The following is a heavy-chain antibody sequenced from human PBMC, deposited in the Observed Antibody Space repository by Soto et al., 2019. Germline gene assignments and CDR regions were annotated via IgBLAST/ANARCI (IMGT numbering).Heavy chain of an antibody. CDR3: ARTGVADVFEI. D-gene: IGHD3-3*01. V-gene: IGHV5-51*01. J-gene: IGHJ3*02. CDR2: IYPRDSDT. CDR1: GFSFTSYW. Sequence: PGESLKISCKGSGFSFTSYWICWVRQMPGKGLECMGIIYPRDSDTRYNPSLQGQVTISVDESIDTAYLQWISLKTSDTAMYYCARTGVADVFEIWGQGTMVTVSS.